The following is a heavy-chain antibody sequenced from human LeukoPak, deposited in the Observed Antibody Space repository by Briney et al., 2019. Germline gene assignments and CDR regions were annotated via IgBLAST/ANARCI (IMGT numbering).Heavy chain of an antibody. CDR1: GFTFSSYG. Sequence: GGSLRLSCAASGFTFSSYGMHWVRQAPGKGLEWVAVIWYDGSNKYYADSVKGRFTISRDNSKNTLYLQMNSLRAEDTAVYYCARSDSGSGHLAYWGQGTLVTVSS. J-gene: IGHJ4*02. D-gene: IGHD5-12*01. CDR3: ARSDSGSGHLAY. CDR2: IWYDGSNK. V-gene: IGHV3-33*01.